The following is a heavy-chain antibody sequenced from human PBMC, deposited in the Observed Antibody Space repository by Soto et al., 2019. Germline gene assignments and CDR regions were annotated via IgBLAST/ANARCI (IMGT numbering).Heavy chain of an antibody. V-gene: IGHV3-23*01. CDR1: GFSFSNYA. CDR2: ITGTGDNT. D-gene: IGHD2-15*01. J-gene: IGHJ6*02. CDR3: VTGHCSDGNCYGREDG. Sequence: EVQLLDSGGGLVQPGGSLRLSCAASGFSFSNYAMTWVRQAPGKGLEWVSSITGTGDNTYYADSVKGRFTISRDNSRNTRYLPMISLRVEDTAVYYRVTGHCSDGNCYGREDGWGQGTTVTVPS.